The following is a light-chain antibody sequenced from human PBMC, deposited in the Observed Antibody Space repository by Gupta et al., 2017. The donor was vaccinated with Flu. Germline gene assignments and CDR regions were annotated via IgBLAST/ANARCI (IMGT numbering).Light chain of an antibody. J-gene: IGKJ4*01. CDR3: QQYDDFFS. V-gene: IGKV1-33*01. CDR2: DAS. Sequence: DIRMTQSPSSLSASVGDRVTITCHASQDIRNQLNWYQQKSGKAPKLLIYDASNLETGVPSRFSGSGSGTDFTFTISSLQPEDTATYYCQQYDDFFSFGGGTKVEI. CDR1: QDIRNQ.